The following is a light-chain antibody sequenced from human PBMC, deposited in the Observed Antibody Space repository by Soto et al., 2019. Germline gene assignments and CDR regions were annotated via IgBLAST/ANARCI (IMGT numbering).Light chain of an antibody. Sequence: DIVMTQSPDSLAVSLGERATINCKSSESVFYSFTNRNYLAWYQLKPGQPPKLLISWASTRESGVPDRFSGSGSVTDFTLTISCLQAEDVAVYCFQQYHTTPLTFGQGTKVEV. CDR2: WAS. CDR3: QQYHTTPLT. J-gene: IGKJ1*01. CDR1: ESVFYSFTNRNY. V-gene: IGKV4-1*01.